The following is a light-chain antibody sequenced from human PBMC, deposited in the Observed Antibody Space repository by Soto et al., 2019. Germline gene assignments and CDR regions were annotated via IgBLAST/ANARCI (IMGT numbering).Light chain of an antibody. Sequence: QSVLTQPPSASGTPGQKVTISCSGGSSNIGGYTVNWYQQLPGTAPRLLIYDNNRRPSGVPDRFSGSKSGTSASLAISGLQSEDEADYYCAAWDDRLNGFVFGTGTKLTVL. V-gene: IGLV1-44*01. CDR3: AAWDDRLNGFV. CDR1: SSNIGGYT. CDR2: DNN. J-gene: IGLJ1*01.